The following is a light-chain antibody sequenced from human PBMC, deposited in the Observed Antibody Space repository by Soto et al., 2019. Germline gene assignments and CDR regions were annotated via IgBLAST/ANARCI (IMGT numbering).Light chain of an antibody. V-gene: IGLV1-40*01. Sequence: QSVLTQPPSVSGAPGQRVTISCTGSSSNSGAGYDVHWYQQLPGTAPKLVIYGTTNRPSGVPDRFSGSKSGTSASLAITGLQAEDEADYYCQSYDGTLSGSYVFGIGTKVTVL. CDR3: QSYDGTLSGSYV. CDR1: SSNSGAGYD. J-gene: IGLJ1*01. CDR2: GTT.